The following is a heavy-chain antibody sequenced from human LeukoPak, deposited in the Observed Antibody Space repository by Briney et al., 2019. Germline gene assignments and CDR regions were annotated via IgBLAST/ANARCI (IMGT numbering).Heavy chain of an antibody. CDR2: IYYRGST. CDR1: GGSITSFGYY. D-gene: IGHD1-26*01. CDR3: ARLTYSGSYPNYFDY. Sequence: SETLSLTCTVSGGSITSFGYYWGWIRQPPGKGLEWIATIYYRGSTYCNSSLKSRVTISVDTSKNQFSLKLTSVTAADTAVYYCARLTYSGSYPNYFDYWGQGTLATVSS. V-gene: IGHV4-39*01. J-gene: IGHJ4*02.